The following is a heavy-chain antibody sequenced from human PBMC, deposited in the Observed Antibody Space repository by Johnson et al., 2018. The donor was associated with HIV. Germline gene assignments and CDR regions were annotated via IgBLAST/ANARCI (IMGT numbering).Heavy chain of an antibody. V-gene: IGHV3-20*04. D-gene: IGHD3-22*01. CDR2: IKWIGGST. Sequence: MLLVESGGGVVRPGGSLRLSCAASGFTFDDYGMSWVRQAPGKGLEWVSCIKWIGGSTGSADSVQGRFTISRDNAKNSLYLQMNSLRAEDTALYYCAVVTDYYDSSGYVGSAFDIWGQGTMVTVSS. J-gene: IGHJ3*02. CDR3: AVVTDYYDSSGYVGSAFDI. CDR1: GFTFDDYG.